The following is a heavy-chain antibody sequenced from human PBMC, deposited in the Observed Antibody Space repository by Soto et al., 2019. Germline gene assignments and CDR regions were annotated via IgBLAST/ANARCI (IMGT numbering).Heavy chain of an antibody. Sequence: EVQLLESGGGLVQPGGSLRLSCAASGFTFSSYAMSWVRQAPGKGLEWVSAISGSGGSTYYADSVKGRFTISRDNSKHTLYLQMTSLRAEDTAVYYCAKAPVAYQSGSYSDYWGQGTLVTVSS. V-gene: IGHV3-23*01. CDR3: AKAPVAYQSGSYSDY. D-gene: IGHD1-26*01. J-gene: IGHJ4*02. CDR1: GFTFSSYA. CDR2: ISGSGGST.